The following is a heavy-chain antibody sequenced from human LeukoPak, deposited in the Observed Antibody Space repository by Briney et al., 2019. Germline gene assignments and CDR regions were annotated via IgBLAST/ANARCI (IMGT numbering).Heavy chain of an antibody. V-gene: IGHV4-38-2*01. CDR1: GYSISSGYY. CDR2: IYHSGST. J-gene: IGHJ4*02. CDR3: ARGDSGYDYYFDY. D-gene: IGHD5-12*01. Sequence: SETLSLTCAVSGYSISSGYYWGWIRQPPGKGLEWIGSIYHSGSTYYNPSLKSRVTISVDTSKNQFSLKQSSVTAADTAVYYCARGDSGYDYYFDYWGQGTLVTVSS.